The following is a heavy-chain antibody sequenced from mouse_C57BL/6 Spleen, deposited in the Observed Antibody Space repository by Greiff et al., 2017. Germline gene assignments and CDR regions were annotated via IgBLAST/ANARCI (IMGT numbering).Heavy chain of an antibody. Sequence: VKLMESGPELVKPGASVKISCKASGYAFSSSWMNWVKQRPGKGLEWIGRIYPGDGDTNYNGKFKGKATLTADKSSSTAYMQLSSLTSEDSAVYFCARVGGGRPYYFDYWGQGTTLTVSS. D-gene: IGHD3-3*01. CDR3: ARVGGGRPYYFDY. CDR1: GYAFSSSW. CDR2: IYPGDGDT. V-gene: IGHV1-82*01. J-gene: IGHJ2*01.